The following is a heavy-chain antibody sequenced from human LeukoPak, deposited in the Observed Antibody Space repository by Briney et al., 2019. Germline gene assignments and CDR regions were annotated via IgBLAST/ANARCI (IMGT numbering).Heavy chain of an antibody. V-gene: IGHV4-34*01. CDR3: ARGIARSWYYYYYYMDV. J-gene: IGHJ6*03. Sequence: SETLSLTCAVYGGSFSGYYWSWIRQPPGKGLEWIGEINHRGSTNYNPSLKSRVTISVDTSKNQFSLKLSSVTAADTAVYYCARGIARSWYYYYYYMDVWGKGTTVTVSS. D-gene: IGHD1-26*01. CDR2: INHRGST. CDR1: GGSFSGYY.